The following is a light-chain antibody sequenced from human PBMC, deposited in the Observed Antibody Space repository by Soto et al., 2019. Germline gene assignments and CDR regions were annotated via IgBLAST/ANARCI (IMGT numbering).Light chain of an antibody. J-gene: IGKJ2*01. CDR2: GAS. V-gene: IGKV3-20*01. Sequence: EIVLTQSPGTLSLSPGERATLSCRASQSVSSSYLAWYQQKPGQAPRLLIYGASSRATGIPDRFSGSGSGTDFTLTISRLEPEDSVVYYCQQYGSSLHTFGRGTKLEIK. CDR3: QQYGSSLHT. CDR1: QSVSSSY.